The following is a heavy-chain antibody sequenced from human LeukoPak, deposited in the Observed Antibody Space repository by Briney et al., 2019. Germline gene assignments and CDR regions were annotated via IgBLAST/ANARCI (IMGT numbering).Heavy chain of an antibody. V-gene: IGHV4-59*01. CDR1: GFTFSSYA. D-gene: IGHD3-10*01. CDR3: ARAREYYYGSGSYLLDY. Sequence: GSLRLSCAASGFTFSSYAMSWIRQPPGKGLEWIGYIYYSGSTNYNPSLKSRVTISVDTSKNQFSLKLSSVTAADTAVYYCARAREYYYGSGSYLLDYWGQGTLVTVSS. CDR2: IYYSGST. J-gene: IGHJ4*02.